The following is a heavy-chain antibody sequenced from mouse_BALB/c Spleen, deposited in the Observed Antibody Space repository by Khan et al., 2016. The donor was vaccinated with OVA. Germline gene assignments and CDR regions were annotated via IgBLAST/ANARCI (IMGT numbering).Heavy chain of an antibody. J-gene: IGHJ2*01. V-gene: IGHV1-4*02. CDR2: ITPRSGYA. CDR3: ARRRAYYYFDY. Sequence: QVQLQQSAAELARPGASVKMSCQASGYTFTSNTIHWVKQRPGQGLEWIGYITPRSGYADYNQNFKDKTTLTADTSSSTAYMQLSSLTSDDSAVYYCARRRAYYYFDYWGQGTTLTVSS. CDR1: GYTFTSNT.